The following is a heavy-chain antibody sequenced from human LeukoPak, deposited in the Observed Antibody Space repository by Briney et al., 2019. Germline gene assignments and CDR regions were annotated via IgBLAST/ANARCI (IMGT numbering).Heavy chain of an antibody. D-gene: IGHD2-2*01. CDR3: ARAPSIVVVPAATTGMDWFDP. CDR1: GFTFSDYY. CDR2: ISSSGSTI. Sequence: PGGSLRLSCAASGFTFSDYYMSWIRQAPGKGLEWVSYISSSGSTIYYADSVKGRFTISRDNAKNSLYLQMNSLRAEDTAVYYCARAPSIVVVPAATTGMDWFDPWGQGTLVTVSS. V-gene: IGHV3-11*01. J-gene: IGHJ5*02.